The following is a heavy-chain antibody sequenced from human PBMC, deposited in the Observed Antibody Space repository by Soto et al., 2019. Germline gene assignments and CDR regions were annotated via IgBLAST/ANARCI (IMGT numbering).Heavy chain of an antibody. CDR1: GFTFSSYG. D-gene: IGHD6-19*01. V-gene: IGHV3-30*18. J-gene: IGHJ4*02. Sequence: QVQLVESGGGVVQPGRSLRLSCAASGFTFSSYGMHWVRQAPGKGLEWVAVISYDGSNKYYADSVKGRFTISRDNSKNTLYLQMNSLRAEDTAVYYCAKSGSSGWYGIDYWGQGTLVTVSS. CDR3: AKSGSSGWYGIDY. CDR2: ISYDGSNK.